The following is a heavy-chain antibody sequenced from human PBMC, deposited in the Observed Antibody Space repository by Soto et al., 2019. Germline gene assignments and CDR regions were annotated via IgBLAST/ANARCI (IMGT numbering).Heavy chain of an antibody. CDR2: IYHSGST. Sequence: TLSLTCAVSGYSISSGYYWGWIRQPPGKGLEWIGSIYHSGSTYYNPSLKSRVTISVDTSKNQFSLKLSSVTAADTAAYYCARDSVAVAGTKVDYGMDVWGQGTTVTVSS. CDR1: GYSISSGYY. J-gene: IGHJ6*02. V-gene: IGHV4-38-2*02. D-gene: IGHD6-19*01. CDR3: ARDSVAVAGTKVDYGMDV.